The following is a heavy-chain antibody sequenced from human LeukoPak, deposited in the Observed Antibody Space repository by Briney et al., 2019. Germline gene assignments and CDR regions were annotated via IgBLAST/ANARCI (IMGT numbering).Heavy chain of an antibody. CDR1: GFTFSRNW. D-gene: IGHD5-12*01. Sequence: PGGSLRLSCAASGFTFSRNWMHWVRQAPGKGLLWVSRISSDSSSTTYVDSVKGRFTISRDNSKNTLYLQMNSLRAEDTAVYYCARDGSGYVGGIFDYWGQGTLVTVSS. CDR2: ISSDSSST. J-gene: IGHJ4*02. CDR3: ARDGSGYVGGIFDY. V-gene: IGHV3-74*01.